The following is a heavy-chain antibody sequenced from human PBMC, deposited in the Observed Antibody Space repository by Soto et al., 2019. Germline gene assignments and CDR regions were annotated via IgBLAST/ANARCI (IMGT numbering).Heavy chain of an antibody. Sequence: QVQLVQSGAEVKKPGSSVKVSCKASGGTSRSLSITWVRQAPGQGLEWMGGSTPLFGIPNYPQKFQGRLTITADKSTGTAYLALSSLSSEDTAVYYCARDTHSAGGWFDTWGRGTLVTVSS. CDR3: ARDTHSAGGWFDT. CDR1: GGTSRSLS. J-gene: IGHJ5*02. D-gene: IGHD2-15*01. CDR2: STPLFGIP. V-gene: IGHV1-69*17.